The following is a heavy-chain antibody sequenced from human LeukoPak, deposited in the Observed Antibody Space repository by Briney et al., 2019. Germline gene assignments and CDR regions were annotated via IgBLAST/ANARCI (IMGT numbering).Heavy chain of an antibody. V-gene: IGHV4-38-2*02. CDR1: GYSISSGYY. D-gene: IGHD3-10*01. CDR2: FYHSGST. Sequence: SETLSLTCTVSGYSISSGYYWGWIRQPPGKGLEWIGSFYHSGSTYYNPSLKSRVTISVDTSKNQFSLKLSSVTAADTAVYFCARQLYVSGSYYAPMDVWGKGTTVTISS. J-gene: IGHJ6*03. CDR3: ARQLYVSGSYYAPMDV.